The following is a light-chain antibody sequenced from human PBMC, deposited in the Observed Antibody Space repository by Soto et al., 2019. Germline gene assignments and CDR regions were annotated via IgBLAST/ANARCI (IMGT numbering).Light chain of an antibody. V-gene: IGLV2-14*01. CDR1: SSDVGGYNF. J-gene: IGLJ1*01. CDR2: DVT. Sequence: QSALTQPASVSGSPGQSITISCTGISSDVGGYNFVTWYQQYPGKAPKLVIHDVTRRPSGVSNRFSGSKSGTTASLTISGLQAEDEADYYCCSYTSSTSYVFGTVTKVTVL. CDR3: CSYTSSTSYV.